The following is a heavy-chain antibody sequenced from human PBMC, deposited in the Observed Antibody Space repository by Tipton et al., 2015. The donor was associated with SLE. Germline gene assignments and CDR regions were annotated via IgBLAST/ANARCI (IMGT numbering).Heavy chain of an antibody. D-gene: IGHD6-19*01. CDR3: ARARQWLVGDY. Sequence: TLSLTCAVSGGSINSGGYSWSWIRQPPGKGLEWIGDIFHSGSTYYNPSLKSRVSMSIDRTKEQFSLRLNSVTAADTAVYYCARARQWLVGDYWGQGALVIVSS. CDR2: IFHSGST. V-gene: IGHV4-30-2*01. J-gene: IGHJ4*02. CDR1: GGSINSGGYS.